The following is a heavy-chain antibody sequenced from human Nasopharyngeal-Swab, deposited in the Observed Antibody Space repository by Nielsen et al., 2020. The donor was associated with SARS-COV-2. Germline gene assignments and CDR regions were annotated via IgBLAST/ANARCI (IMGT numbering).Heavy chain of an antibody. CDR2: TRYDGSNQ. Sequence: GGSLRLSCAASGFTFSSFGMHWVRQAPGKGLEWVAFTRYDGSNQYYTDSVKGRFTISRDNSKKTLYMQMNSLRTDDTAVYYCAKDVEVARFGELLLYYYYYGMDVWGQGTTVTVSS. J-gene: IGHJ6*02. D-gene: IGHD3-10*01. CDR1: GFTFSSFG. V-gene: IGHV3-30*02. CDR3: AKDVEVARFGELLLYYYYYGMDV.